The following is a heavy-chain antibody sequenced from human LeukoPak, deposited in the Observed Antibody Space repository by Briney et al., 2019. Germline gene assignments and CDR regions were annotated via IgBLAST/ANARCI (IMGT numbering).Heavy chain of an antibody. CDR1: GFTFSSYA. D-gene: IGHD1-26*01. Sequence: GGSLRLSCSASGFTFSSYAMHWVRQAPGKGLEYVSGINDNGRRTHYADSVKGRFTISRDDSKNTLFLQMNSLRAEDTAVYHCVKDLSGSYTFDYWGQGTLVTVSS. CDR3: VKDLSGSYTFDY. J-gene: IGHJ4*02. CDR2: INDNGRRT. V-gene: IGHV3-64*03.